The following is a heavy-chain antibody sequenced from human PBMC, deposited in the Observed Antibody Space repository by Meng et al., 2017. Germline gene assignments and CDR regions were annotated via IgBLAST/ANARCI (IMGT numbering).Heavy chain of an antibody. J-gene: IGHJ4*02. CDR3: AKDRAGYSSGWYLFDY. CDR1: GFTFSSYA. Sequence: GQLLESGGGLVQPGGSLRLSCAASGFTFSSYAMSWVRQAPGKGLEWVSAISGSGGSTYYADSVKGRFTISRDNSKNTLYLQMNSLRAEDTAVYYCAKDRAGYSSGWYLFDYWGQGTLVTVSS. V-gene: IGHV3-23*01. CDR2: ISGSGGST. D-gene: IGHD6-19*01.